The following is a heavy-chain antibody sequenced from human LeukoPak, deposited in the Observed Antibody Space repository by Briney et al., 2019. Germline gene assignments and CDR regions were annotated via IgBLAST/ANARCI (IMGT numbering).Heavy chain of an antibody. V-gene: IGHV3-30*18. CDR3: AKDLLPPADYYGMDV. CDR2: ISYDGSNK. Sequence: PGRSLRLSCAASGFTFSSYGMHWVRQAPGKGLEWVAVISYDGSNKYYADSVKGRFTISRDNSKNTLYLQMNSLRAEDTAVYYCAKDLLPPADYYGMDVWGQGTTVTVSS. CDR1: GFTFSSYG. J-gene: IGHJ6*02. D-gene: IGHD3-22*01.